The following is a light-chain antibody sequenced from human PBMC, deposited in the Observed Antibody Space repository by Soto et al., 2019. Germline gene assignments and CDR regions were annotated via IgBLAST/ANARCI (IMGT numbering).Light chain of an antibody. CDR3: QQYNSYS. V-gene: IGKV1-5*01. CDR1: QTFSSD. J-gene: IGKJ5*01. Sequence: DIQMTQSPPTLSASVGDRVTITCRASQTFSSDLAWYQQKPGKAPKLLIYDASSLESGVPSRFSGSGSGTEFTLTISSLQPDDFATYYCQQYNSYSFGQGTRLEI. CDR2: DAS.